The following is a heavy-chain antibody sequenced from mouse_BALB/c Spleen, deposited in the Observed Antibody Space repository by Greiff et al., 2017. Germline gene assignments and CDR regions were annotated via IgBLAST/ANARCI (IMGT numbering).Heavy chain of an antibody. CDR1: GYAFSSSW. Sequence: QVQLQQPGAELVKPGASVKLSCKASGYAFSSSWMNWVKQRPGQGLEWIGRIYPGDGDTNYNGKFKGKATLTADKSSSTAYMQLSSLTSVDSAVYFCARSGAGYFDYWGQGTTLTVSS. J-gene: IGHJ2*01. CDR3: ARSGAGYFDY. D-gene: IGHD3-1*01. V-gene: IGHV1-80*01. CDR2: IYPGDGDT.